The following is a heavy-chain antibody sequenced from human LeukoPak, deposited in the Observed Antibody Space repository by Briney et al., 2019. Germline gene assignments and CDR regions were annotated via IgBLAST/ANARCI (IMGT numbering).Heavy chain of an antibody. D-gene: IGHD2-15*01. CDR2: IYTGGST. Sequence: GGSLRLSCVDSGFTVSNYYLSWVRQAPGKGLEWVSVIYTGGSTYYADSVKGRFTISRDISKNTVYLQMNILRVEDTAVYYCARGLGTNYGGYCTGGSCPYYWGQGTLVTVSS. CDR3: ARGLGTNYGGYCTGGSCPYY. CDR1: GFTVSNYY. V-gene: IGHV3-66*01. J-gene: IGHJ4*02.